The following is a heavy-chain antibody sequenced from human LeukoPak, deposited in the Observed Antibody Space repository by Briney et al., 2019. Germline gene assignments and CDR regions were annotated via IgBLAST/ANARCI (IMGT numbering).Heavy chain of an antibody. CDR3: ARGIYYDFWSGYYG. CDR1: GFTFSSYA. D-gene: IGHD3-3*01. Sequence: GRSLRLSCAASGFTFSSYAMHWVRQAPGKGLERVAVISYDGSNKYYADSVKGRFTISRDDSKNTLYLQMNSLRAEDTAVYYCARGIYYDFWSGYYGWGQGTLVTVSS. V-gene: IGHV3-30*04. J-gene: IGHJ4*02. CDR2: ISYDGSNK.